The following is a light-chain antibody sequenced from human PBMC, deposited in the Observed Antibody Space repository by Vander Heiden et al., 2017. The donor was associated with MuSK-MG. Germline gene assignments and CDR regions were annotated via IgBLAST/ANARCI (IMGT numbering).Light chain of an antibody. CDR1: QSISSY. CDR3: QQCYSAPLT. V-gene: IGKV1-39*01. Sequence: DIQMTQSPSSLSASVGDRVTIPCRASQSISSYLNWYQQKPGKAPKLLIYAASSLQSGIPSRFSGSGSGTDFTLTISSLQPEDFATYYCQQCYSAPLTFGGGTKVEIK. CDR2: AAS. J-gene: IGKJ4*01.